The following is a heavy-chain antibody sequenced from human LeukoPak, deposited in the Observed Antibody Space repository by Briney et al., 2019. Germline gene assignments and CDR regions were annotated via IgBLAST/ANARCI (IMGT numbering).Heavy chain of an antibody. J-gene: IGHJ3*02. V-gene: IGHV3-49*03. CDR1: GFTFGEYA. D-gene: IGHD1-26*01. CDR3: ARVRYSGVGGRFDAFDI. Sequence: GGSLRLSSTASGFTFGEYAVSWFRRAPGKGLKWVGFIRSKPYGGTTESAASVKGRFSISRDDSESIAYLQMDSLKTEDTAVYYCARVRYSGVGGRFDAFDIWGQGTMVTVSS. CDR2: IRSKPYGGTT.